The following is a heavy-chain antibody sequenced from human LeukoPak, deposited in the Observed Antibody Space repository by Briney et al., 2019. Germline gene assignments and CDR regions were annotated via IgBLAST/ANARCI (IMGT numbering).Heavy chain of an antibody. V-gene: IGHV1-2*02. D-gene: IGHD6-6*01. CDR1: GYTFNDYF. J-gene: IGHJ4*02. CDR3: AALDSSSSGDF. Sequence: ASVKVSCKGSGYTFNDYFMHWVRQAPGQGLVWMGWINPNSGVTNYPQKFQGRVTMTRDTSISTAYMELSSLTSDDTAVYYCAALDSSSSGDFWGQGTLVTVSS. CDR2: INPNSGVT.